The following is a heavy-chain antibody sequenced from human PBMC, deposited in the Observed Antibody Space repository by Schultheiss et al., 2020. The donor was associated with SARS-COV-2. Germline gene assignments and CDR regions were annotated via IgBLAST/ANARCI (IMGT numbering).Heavy chain of an antibody. V-gene: IGHV3-30*07. Sequence: GGSLRLSCAASGFTFSSFAMHWVRQAPGKGLEWVAVISYDGSNKYYADSVKGRFTISRDNSKNTLYLQMNSLRAEDTAVYFCTRGPTDIVVVVAASDWGDAFDIWGQGTLVTVSS. D-gene: IGHD2-15*01. CDR3: TRGPTDIVVVVAASDWGDAFDI. J-gene: IGHJ3*02. CDR2: ISYDGSNK. CDR1: GFTFSSFA.